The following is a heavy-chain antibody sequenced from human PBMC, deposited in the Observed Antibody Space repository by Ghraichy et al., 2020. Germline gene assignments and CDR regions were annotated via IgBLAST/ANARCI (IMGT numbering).Heavy chain of an antibody. Sequence: SETLSLTCAVYGGSFSGYYWSWIRQPPGKGLEWIGEINHSGSTNYNPSLKSRVTISVDTSKNQFSLKLSSVTAADTAVYYCARTDIVVVPAAAGGMDVWGQGTTVTVSS. CDR1: GGSFSGYY. J-gene: IGHJ6*02. D-gene: IGHD2-2*01. V-gene: IGHV4-34*01. CDR2: INHSGST. CDR3: ARTDIVVVPAAAGGMDV.